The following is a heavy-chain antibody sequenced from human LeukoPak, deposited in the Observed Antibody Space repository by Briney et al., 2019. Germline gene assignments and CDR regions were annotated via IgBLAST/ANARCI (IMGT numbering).Heavy chain of an antibody. CDR1: GFTFSNYA. Sequence: GGSLRLSCAASGFTFSNYAMSWVRQAPGKGLEWVSADSVRDDSTYYADSVKGRFTISRDNAKNSLYLQMNSLRAEDTAVYYCARDRCSGGSCYGDFDYWGQGTLVTVSS. CDR3: ARDRCSGGSCYGDFDY. J-gene: IGHJ4*02. D-gene: IGHD2-15*01. CDR2: DSVRDDST. V-gene: IGHV3-23*01.